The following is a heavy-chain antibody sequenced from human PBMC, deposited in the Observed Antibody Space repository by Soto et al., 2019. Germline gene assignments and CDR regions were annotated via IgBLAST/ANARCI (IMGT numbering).Heavy chain of an antibody. CDR3: ARAAYYDFWSGYAYYFDY. D-gene: IGHD3-3*01. J-gene: IGHJ4*02. Sequence: NPSETLSLTCTVSGGSISSGDYYWSWIRQPPGKGLEWIGYIYYSGSTYYNPSLKSRVTISVDTSKNQFSLKLSSVTAADTAVYYCARAAYYDFWSGYAYYFDYWGQGTLVTVSS. V-gene: IGHV4-30-4*01. CDR2: IYYSGST. CDR1: GGSISSGDYY.